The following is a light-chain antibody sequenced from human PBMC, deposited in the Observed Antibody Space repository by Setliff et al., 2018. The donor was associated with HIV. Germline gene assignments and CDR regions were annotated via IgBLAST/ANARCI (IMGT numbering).Light chain of an antibody. CDR1: SCDVGGYNY. Sequence: SALTQPASVSGSPGQSITISCTGTSCDVGGYNYVSWYQQHPDKAPKLMIYDVSNRPSGVSNRFSGSKSGNTASLTISGLQAEDEADYYCSSYTSSSTLWVFGGGTK. CDR3: SSYTSSSTLWV. V-gene: IGLV2-14*03. CDR2: DVS. J-gene: IGLJ3*02.